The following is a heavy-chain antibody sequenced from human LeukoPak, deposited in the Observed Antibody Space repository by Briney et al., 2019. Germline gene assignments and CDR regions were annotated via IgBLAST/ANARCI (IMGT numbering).Heavy chain of an antibody. CDR3: ARSTTYYYDSSGYHLDY. V-gene: IGHV3-7*01. J-gene: IGHJ4*02. CDR2: IKQDGSEK. CDR1: GFTFSSYW. D-gene: IGHD3-22*01. Sequence: GGSLRLSCAASGFTFSSYWMSWVRQAPGKGLEWVANIKQDGSEKYYVDSVKGRFTISRDNAKNSLYLQMNSLRAEDTAVYYCARSTTYYYDSSGYHLDYWGQGTLVTVSS.